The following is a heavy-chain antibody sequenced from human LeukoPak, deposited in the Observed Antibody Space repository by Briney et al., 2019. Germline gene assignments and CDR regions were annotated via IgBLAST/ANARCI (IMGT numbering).Heavy chain of an antibody. CDR3: ARDESVSRAKQGWFDP. Sequence: KPSETLSLTCTVSGGSISSYYWSWIRQPPGKGLEWIGYIYYSGSTNYNPSLKSRVTISVDTSKNQFSLKLSSVTAADTAVYYCARDESVSRAKQGWFDPWGQGTLVTVSS. V-gene: IGHV4-59*01. CDR2: IYYSGST. J-gene: IGHJ5*02. CDR1: GGSISSYY.